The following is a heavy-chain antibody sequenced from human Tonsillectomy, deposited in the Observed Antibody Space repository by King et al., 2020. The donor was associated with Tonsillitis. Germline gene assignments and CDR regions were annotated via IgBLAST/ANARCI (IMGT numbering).Heavy chain of an antibody. CDR2: IYGGGST. CDR3: EGQGWFGELFTDH. Sequence: VQLVETGGALIQPGGSLRLSCEASGFTVSSNHMNWVRQAPGKGLEWVSVIYGGGSTHYADSVKGRFTISRDNSENTVYLQMNSLRAEDTAVYYCEGQGWFGELFTDHWGQGTLVTVSS. J-gene: IGHJ4*02. V-gene: IGHV3-53*02. CDR1: GFTVSSNH. D-gene: IGHD3-10*01.